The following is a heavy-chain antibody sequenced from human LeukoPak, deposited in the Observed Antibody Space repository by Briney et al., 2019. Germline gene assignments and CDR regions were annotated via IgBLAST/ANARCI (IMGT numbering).Heavy chain of an antibody. Sequence: GGSLRLSCAASGFTVSRSYMIWARQAPGKGLEWVSVIYSGGTTYYADSVKGRFTISRDNSKNTLYLQMNSLRAEDTAVYYCAREEWELSSFDYWGQGTLVTVSS. V-gene: IGHV3-53*01. CDR3: AREEWELSSFDY. J-gene: IGHJ4*02. CDR1: GFTVSRSY. CDR2: IYSGGTT. D-gene: IGHD1-26*01.